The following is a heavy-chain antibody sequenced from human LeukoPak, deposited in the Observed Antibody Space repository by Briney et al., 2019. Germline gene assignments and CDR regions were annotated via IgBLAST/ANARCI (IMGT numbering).Heavy chain of an antibody. CDR2: IYYSGST. V-gene: IGHV4-59*01. CDR1: GGSISSYY. Sequence: SETLSLTCTVSGGSISSYYWSWIRQPPGKGLEWIGYIYYSGSTNYNPSLKSRVTISVDTSKNQFSLKLSSVTAADTAVYYCARDLYGSGSYSLYYWGQGTLVTVSS. J-gene: IGHJ4*02. CDR3: ARDLYGSGSYSLYY. D-gene: IGHD3-10*01.